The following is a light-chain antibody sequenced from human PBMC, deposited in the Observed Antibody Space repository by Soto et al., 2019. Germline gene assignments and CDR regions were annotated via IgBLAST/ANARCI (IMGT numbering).Light chain of an antibody. CDR1: SSDVGGYKY. CDR3: NSYTSTYTGV. CDR2: EVS. J-gene: IGLJ1*01. Sequence: QSALTQPASVSGSPGQSITISCAETSSDVGGYKYVSWYQQHPGKAPKLMIYEVSNRPSGVSNRFSGSKSGNTASLTISGLQAEDEADYYCNSYTSTYTGVFGTGTKVTVL. V-gene: IGLV2-14*01.